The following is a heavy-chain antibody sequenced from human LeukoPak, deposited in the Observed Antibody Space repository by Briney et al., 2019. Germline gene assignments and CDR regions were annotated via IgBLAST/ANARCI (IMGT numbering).Heavy chain of an antibody. Sequence: SETLSLTCTVSGGSISSYYWSWLRQPPGKGLEWIGYIYYSGSTSYNYNPSLESRITIAVDTSKSQFSLKLSSVTAADTAVYYCAREHLGAGGKRLFDFWGQGTLVTVSS. V-gene: IGHV4-59*01. CDR3: AREHLGAGGKRLFDF. CDR2: IYYSGSTSY. J-gene: IGHJ4*02. D-gene: IGHD3-16*01. CDR1: GGSISSYY.